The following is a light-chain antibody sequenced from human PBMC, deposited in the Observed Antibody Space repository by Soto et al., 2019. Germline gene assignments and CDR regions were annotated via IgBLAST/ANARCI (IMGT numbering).Light chain of an antibody. CDR1: QSFSSSY. Sequence: EIVLTQSPGTLSLSPGDGATLSCRASQSFSSSYLAWYQQKPGQAPRLLIFDASNRASGIPDRFSGSGSGTEFTLSISRLETEDFAVYYCQQYGNSPLTFGQGTKVEI. CDR3: QQYGNSPLT. V-gene: IGKV3-20*01. CDR2: DAS. J-gene: IGKJ1*01.